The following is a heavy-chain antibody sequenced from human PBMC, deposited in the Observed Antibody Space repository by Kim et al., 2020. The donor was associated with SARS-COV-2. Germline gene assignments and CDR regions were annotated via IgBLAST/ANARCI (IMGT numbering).Heavy chain of an antibody. D-gene: IGHD6-13*01. V-gene: IGHV3-23*01. J-gene: IGHJ4*02. CDR1: GFTFSSYA. CDR2: ISGSGGST. CDR3: AKSSSSWYDWLELDY. Sequence: GGSLRLSCAASGFTFSSYAMSWVRQAPGKGLEWVSAISGSGGSTYYADSVKGRFTISRDNSKNTLYLQMNSLRAEDTAVYYCAKSSSSWYDWLELDYWGQGTLVTVSS.